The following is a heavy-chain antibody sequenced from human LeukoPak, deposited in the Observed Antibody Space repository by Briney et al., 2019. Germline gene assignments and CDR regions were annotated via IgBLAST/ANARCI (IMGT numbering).Heavy chain of an antibody. D-gene: IGHD3-22*01. J-gene: IGHJ4*02. CDR3: ARGQVVISEYYFDY. CDR1: GFTFSSYG. V-gene: IGHV3-33*01. CDR2: IWYDGSNK. Sequence: PGRSLRLSCAASGFTFSSYGMHWVRQAPGKGLEWVAVIWYDGSNKYYADSVKGRFTISRDNSKNTLYLQMNSLRAEDTAVYYCARGQVVISEYYFDYWGQGTLVTVSS.